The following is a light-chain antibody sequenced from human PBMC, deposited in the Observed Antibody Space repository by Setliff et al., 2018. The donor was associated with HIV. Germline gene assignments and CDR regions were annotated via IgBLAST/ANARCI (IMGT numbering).Light chain of an antibody. CDR2: EVS. CDR3: SSYTSSSTYV. J-gene: IGLJ1*01. V-gene: IGLV2-14*01. CDR1: SSDVGGSNY. Sequence: ALTQPASVSGSPGQSITISCTGTSSDVGGSNYVSWYQQHPGKAPKLMIYEVSNRPSWVSNRFSGSKSGNTASLTISGLQAEDEADYYCSSYTSSSTYVFGSGTKVTVL.